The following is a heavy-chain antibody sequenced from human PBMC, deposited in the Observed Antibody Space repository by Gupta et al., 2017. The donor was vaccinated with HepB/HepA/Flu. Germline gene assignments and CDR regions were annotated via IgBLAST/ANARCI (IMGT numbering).Heavy chain of an antibody. V-gene: IGHV4-39*01. Sequence: QLQLQESGPGLVKPSETLSLTCTVSGGSISRSSYYWGWIRQPPGKGLEWIGSIYYSGSTYYNPSLKSRVTISVDTSKNQFSLKLSSVTAADTAVYYCASHGWELPYYYYMDVWGKGTTVTVSS. CDR2: IYYSGST. CDR3: ASHGWELPYYYYMDV. J-gene: IGHJ6*03. D-gene: IGHD1-26*01. CDR1: GGSISRSSYY.